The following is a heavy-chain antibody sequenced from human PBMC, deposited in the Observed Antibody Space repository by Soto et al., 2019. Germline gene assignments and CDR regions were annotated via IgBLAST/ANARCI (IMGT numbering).Heavy chain of an antibody. Sequence: PSETLSLTCAVYGGSFSGYYWSWIRQPPGKGLEWIGEINHSGSTNYNPSLKSRVTISVDTSKNQFSLKLSSVTAADTAVYYCARDSSGWSNDAFDIWGQGTMVTVSS. CDR1: GGSFSGYY. J-gene: IGHJ3*02. D-gene: IGHD6-19*01. V-gene: IGHV4-34*01. CDR3: ARDSSGWSNDAFDI. CDR2: INHSGST.